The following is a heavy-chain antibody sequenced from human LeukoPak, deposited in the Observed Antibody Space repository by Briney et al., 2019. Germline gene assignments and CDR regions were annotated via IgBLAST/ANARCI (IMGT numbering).Heavy chain of an antibody. J-gene: IGHJ4*02. CDR1: GFTVSSNY. CDR3: ASGYPDRQVEMATI. Sequence: GGSLRLSCAASGFTVSSNYMSWVRQAPGKGLEWVANIKQDGSEKNYVDSVKGRFTTSRDNAKNSLYLQMNSLRAEDTAVYYCASGYPDRQVEMATIWGQGTLVTVSS. CDR2: IKQDGSEK. D-gene: IGHD5-24*01. V-gene: IGHV3-7*01.